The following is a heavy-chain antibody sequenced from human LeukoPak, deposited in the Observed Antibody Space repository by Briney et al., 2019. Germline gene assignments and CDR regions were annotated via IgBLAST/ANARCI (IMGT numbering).Heavy chain of an antibody. CDR1: RGSISSYY. Sequence: SETLSLTCTVSRGSISSYYWTWIRQPPGKGLEWIGYIYNSGSTNYNPSLKSRVTISVDTSKNQFSLKLSSVTAADTAVYYCARAKYYYGSSGYYYLDYWGQGTLVTVSS. CDR2: IYNSGST. D-gene: IGHD3-22*01. J-gene: IGHJ4*02. CDR3: ARAKYYYGSSGYYYLDY. V-gene: IGHV4-59*01.